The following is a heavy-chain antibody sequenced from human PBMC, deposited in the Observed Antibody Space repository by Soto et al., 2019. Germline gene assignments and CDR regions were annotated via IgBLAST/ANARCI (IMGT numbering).Heavy chain of an antibody. J-gene: IGHJ4*02. CDR1: GYSFTDYK. CDR2: VDPNGSGS. CDR3: ATWVDYGDFQGFDF. V-gene: IGHV1-2*04. Sequence: ASVEVSCKNSGYSFTDYKLHWVQQAHGQGLEWMEWVDPNGSGSNSAQKFQRSVTMTWDTSITTAYLDLTRLTTNDTAKYFCATWVDYGDFQGFDFWGQGTLVTVSS. D-gene: IGHD4-17*01.